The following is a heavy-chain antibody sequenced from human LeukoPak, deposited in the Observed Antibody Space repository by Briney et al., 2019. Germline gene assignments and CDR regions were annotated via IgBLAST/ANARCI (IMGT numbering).Heavy chain of an antibody. J-gene: IGHJ4*02. CDR1: GFTFSSYG. CDR3: ARDLRRDYYDSSGYSQDEDY. CDR2: IKQDGSEK. D-gene: IGHD3-22*01. V-gene: IGHV3-7*01. Sequence: QPGGSLRLSCAASGFTFSSYGMHWVRQAPGKGLEWVANIKQDGSEKYYVDSVKGRFTISRDNAKNSLYLQMNSLRAEDTAVYYCARDLRRDYYDSSGYSQDEDYWGQGTLVTVSS.